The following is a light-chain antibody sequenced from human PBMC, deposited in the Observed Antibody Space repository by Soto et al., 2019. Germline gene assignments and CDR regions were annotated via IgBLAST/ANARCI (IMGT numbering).Light chain of an antibody. CDR3: MQGTHWPPT. CDR2: RVS. J-gene: IGKJ1*01. Sequence: DIVMTQSPLSLPVTLGQPASISCRSSQSLVYNDGDTYLNWFHQRPGQSPRRLIYRVSNRDSGVPDRFSGSGSGTDFTLKISRVEAEDVGVYYCMQGTHWPPTFGQGTKVDNK. V-gene: IGKV2-30*01. CDR1: QSLVYNDGDTY.